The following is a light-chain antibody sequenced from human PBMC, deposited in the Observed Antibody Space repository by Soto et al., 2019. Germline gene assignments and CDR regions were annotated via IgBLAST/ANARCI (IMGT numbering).Light chain of an antibody. CDR2: GAS. Sequence: EIVMTQSPATLSVSPRERATLSCRASQSVSSNLPWYQQKPGQAPRLLIYGASIRATGIPARFSGSGSGKELSLTITSLQSEDFAVYYCQQYNNWPPVTFGQGTRVEIK. V-gene: IGKV3-15*01. CDR3: QQYNNWPPVT. J-gene: IGKJ5*01. CDR1: QSVSSN.